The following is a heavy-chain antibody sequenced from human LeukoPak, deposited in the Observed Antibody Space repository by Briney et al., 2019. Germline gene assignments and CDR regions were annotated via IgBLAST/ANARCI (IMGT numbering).Heavy chain of an antibody. CDR3: AKVGGPYDTVWYLDY. D-gene: IGHD3-22*01. Sequence: PGGSLRLSCAASGFTFSSYEMNWVRQAPGKGLEWVSYISSSGSTIYYADSVKGRFTISRDNSKNTLYLQMNSLRAEDTAVYYCAKVGGPYDTVWYLDYWGQGTLVTVSS. J-gene: IGHJ4*02. CDR1: GFTFSSYE. V-gene: IGHV3-48*03. CDR2: ISSSGSTI.